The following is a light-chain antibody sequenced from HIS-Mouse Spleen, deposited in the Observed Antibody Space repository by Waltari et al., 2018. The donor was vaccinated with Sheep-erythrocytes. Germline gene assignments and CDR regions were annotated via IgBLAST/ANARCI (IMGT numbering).Light chain of an antibody. V-gene: IGLV2-23*01. CDR3: CSYAGSSTPWV. CDR2: EGS. J-gene: IGLJ3*02. Sequence: QSALTQPASVPGSPGQSITISGTATSRDVGHYTLGSWYQQHPGQAPKPMIYEGSKRPSGVSKRFSGSKSGNTASLTISGLQAEDEADYYCCSYAGSSTPWVFGGGTKLTVL. CDR1: SRDVGHYTL.